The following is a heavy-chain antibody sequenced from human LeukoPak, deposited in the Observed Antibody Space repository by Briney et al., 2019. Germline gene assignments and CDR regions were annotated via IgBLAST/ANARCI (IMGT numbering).Heavy chain of an antibody. J-gene: IGHJ3*02. V-gene: IGHV1-8*01. CDR1: GYTFTSYD. CDR3: ARARRDIVATIYAFDI. D-gene: IGHD5-12*01. CDR2: MNPNSGNT. Sequence: ASVKVSCKASGYTFTSYDINWVRQATGQGLEWMGWMNPNSGNTGYAQKFQGRVTMTRNTPISTAYMELSSLRSEDTAVYYCARARRDIVATIYAFDIWGQGTMVTVSS.